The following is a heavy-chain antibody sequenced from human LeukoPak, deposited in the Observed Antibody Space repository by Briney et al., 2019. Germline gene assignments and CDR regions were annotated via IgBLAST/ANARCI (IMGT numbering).Heavy chain of an antibody. J-gene: IGHJ5*02. CDR3: AKDSGGSGYFGGFNGFDP. V-gene: IGHV3-9*01. CDR2: ISWNSGSI. Sequence: GGSLRLSCEASGFTFDDYAMHWVRQAPGKGLEWVSGISWNSGSIGYADSVKGRFTISRDNAKNSLYLQMNSLRAEDTALYYCAKDSGGSGYFGGFNGFDPWGQGTLVTVSS. CDR1: GFTFDDYA. D-gene: IGHD3-3*01.